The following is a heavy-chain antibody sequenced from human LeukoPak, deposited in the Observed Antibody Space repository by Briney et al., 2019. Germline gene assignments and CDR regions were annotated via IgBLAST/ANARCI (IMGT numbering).Heavy chain of an antibody. CDR2: IYYSGST. CDR3: ARVGYCSSTSCADY. J-gene: IGHJ4*02. D-gene: IGHD2-2*01. V-gene: IGHV4-31*03. CDR1: GGSISSGGYY. Sequence: SQTLSLTCTVSGGSISSGGYYWSWIRQHPGKGLEWIGYIYYSGSTYYNPSLKSRVTISVDTSKNQFSLKLSSVTAADTAVYYCARVGYCSSTSCADYWGQGTLVTVSS.